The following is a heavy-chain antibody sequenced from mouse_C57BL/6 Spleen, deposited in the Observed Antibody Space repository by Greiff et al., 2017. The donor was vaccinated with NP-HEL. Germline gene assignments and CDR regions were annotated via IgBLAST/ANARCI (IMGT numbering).Heavy chain of an antibody. V-gene: IGHV1-80*01. CDR3: ARTRIYYGNEGFAY. CDR1: GYAFSSYW. CDR2: IYPGDGDT. Sequence: QVQLQQSGAELVKPGASVKISCKASGYAFSSYWMNWVKQRPGKGLEWIGQIYPGDGDTNYNGKFKGKATLTADKSSSTAYMQLSSLTSEDSAVYFCARTRIYYGNEGFAYWGQGTLVTVSA. D-gene: IGHD2-1*01. J-gene: IGHJ3*01.